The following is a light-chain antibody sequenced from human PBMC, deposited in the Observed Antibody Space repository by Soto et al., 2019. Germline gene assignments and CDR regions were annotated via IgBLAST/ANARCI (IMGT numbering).Light chain of an antibody. J-gene: IGKJ5*01. V-gene: IGKV1-39*01. CDR2: AAS. Sequence: DIPMTQSPSSLSASVGDRVTITCRASQSISSYLNWYQQKPGKAPKLLIYAASSLQSGVPSRFSGSGSGTDFTLNISSLQPEDFATYYCQQSYSTPTFGQGTRLEIK. CDR1: QSISSY. CDR3: QQSYSTPT.